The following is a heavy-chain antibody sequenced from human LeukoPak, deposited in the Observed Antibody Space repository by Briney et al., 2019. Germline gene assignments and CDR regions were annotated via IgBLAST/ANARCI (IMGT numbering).Heavy chain of an antibody. J-gene: IGHJ6*03. V-gene: IGHV1-46*01. D-gene: IGHD3/OR15-3a*01. CDR1: GYTFTSYY. CDR3: ARAGLARTHYYYYYYMDV. Sequence: ASVKVSCKASGYTFTSYYMHWVRQAPGQGLEWMGIINPSGGSTSYAQKFQGRVTMTRDTSTSTAYMELRSLRSDDTAVYYCARAGLARTHYYYYYYMDVWGKGTTVTISS. CDR2: INPSGGST.